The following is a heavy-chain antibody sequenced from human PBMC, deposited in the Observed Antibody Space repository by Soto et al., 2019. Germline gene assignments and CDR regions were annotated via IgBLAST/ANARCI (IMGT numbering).Heavy chain of an antibody. CDR3: ARGDYYDSTGVGYNSFDP. V-gene: IGHV4-34*01. Sequence: SETLSLTCAVYGGSFSGYYWSWIRQPPGKGLEWIGEINHSGSTNYNPSLKSRVTISVDTSKNQFSLKLSSVTAADTAVYYCARGDYYDSTGVGYNSFDPWGQGPLVPVSS. CDR2: INHSGST. D-gene: IGHD3-22*01. J-gene: IGHJ5*02. CDR1: GGSFSGYY.